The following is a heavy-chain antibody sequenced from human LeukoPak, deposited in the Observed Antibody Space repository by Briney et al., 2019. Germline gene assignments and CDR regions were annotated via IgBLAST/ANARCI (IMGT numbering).Heavy chain of an antibody. CDR3: AREPDGYSSGWPIDY. Sequence: GSLRLSCAASGFTFSSYWMHWVRQAPGKGLVWVSRIDSDGITTSYADSVKGRFTISRDNAKNTLYLQMNSLRAEDTAVYYCAREPDGYSSGWPIDYWGQGTLVTVSS. CDR2: IDSDGITT. D-gene: IGHD6-19*01. V-gene: IGHV3-74*01. J-gene: IGHJ4*02. CDR1: GFTFSSYW.